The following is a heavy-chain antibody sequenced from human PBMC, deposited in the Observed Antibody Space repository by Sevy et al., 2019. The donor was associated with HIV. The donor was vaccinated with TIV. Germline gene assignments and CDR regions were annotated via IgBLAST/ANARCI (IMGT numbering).Heavy chain of an antibody. V-gene: IGHV3-23*01. CDR1: GFTFSDYW. Sequence: GGSLRLSCAASGFTFSDYWMHWVRQAPGKGLEWVSSISGSGRSTYYADSVEGRFTISRDNSKNTLYLQMNSLRADDTAVYYCAKGYCSGGSCPRDYYYYGMDVWGQGTTVTVSS. CDR2: ISGSGRST. D-gene: IGHD2-15*01. CDR3: AKGYCSGGSCPRDYYYYGMDV. J-gene: IGHJ6*02.